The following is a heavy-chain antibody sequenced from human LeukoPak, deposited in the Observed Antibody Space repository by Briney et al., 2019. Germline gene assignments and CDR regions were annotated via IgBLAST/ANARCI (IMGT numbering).Heavy chain of an antibody. J-gene: IGHJ4*02. CDR2: IDWDDDK. Sequence: SGPTLVNPTQTLTLTCTFSGFSLSTSGMRVSWTRQPPGKALEWLARIDWDDDKFYSTSLKTRLTISKDTSKNQVVLTMTNMDPVDTATYYCAREGGIMITFGGVIEPYYFDYWGQGTLVTVSS. CDR3: AREGGIMITFGGVIEPYYFDY. V-gene: IGHV2-70*04. CDR1: GFSLSTSGMR. D-gene: IGHD3-16*02.